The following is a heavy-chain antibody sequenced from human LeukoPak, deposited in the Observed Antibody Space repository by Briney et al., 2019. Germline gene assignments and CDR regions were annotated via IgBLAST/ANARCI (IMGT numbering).Heavy chain of an antibody. J-gene: IGHJ6*03. CDR1: GGSFSGYY. Sequence: PSETLSLTCAVYGGSFSGYYWSWIRQPPGKGLEWIGEINHTGSTNYNPSLKSRVTISVDTSKYQFSLKLSSVTAADTAVYYCARIDYYDSSGYTYYYMDVWGKGTTVTVSS. CDR3: ARIDYYDSSGYTYYYMDV. V-gene: IGHV4-34*01. D-gene: IGHD3-22*01. CDR2: INHTGST.